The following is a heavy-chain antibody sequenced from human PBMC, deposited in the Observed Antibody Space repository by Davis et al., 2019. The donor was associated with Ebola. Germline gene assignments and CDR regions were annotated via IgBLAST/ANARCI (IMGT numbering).Heavy chain of an antibody. CDR1: GGSISSGGYS. J-gene: IGHJ5*02. V-gene: IGHV4-30-2*01. CDR3: ARGRTYYYDSSGYYLVNWFDP. D-gene: IGHD3-22*01. Sequence: SETLSLTCAVSGGSISSGGYSWSWIRQPPGKGLEWIGYIYHSGNDYYNPSLKSRVTISLDRTKNQFSLKLSSVTAADTAVYYCARGRTYYYDSSGYYLVNWFDPWGQGTLVTVSS. CDR2: IYHSGND.